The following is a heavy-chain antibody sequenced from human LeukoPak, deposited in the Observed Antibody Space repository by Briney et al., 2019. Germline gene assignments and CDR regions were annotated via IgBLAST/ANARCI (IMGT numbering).Heavy chain of an antibody. Sequence: GGSLRLSCAASGFTFDNYAMSWVRQTPGKGLEWVSAIGGSGDDTSYADSVKGRFTVSRDNTKSTLYLQMNSLRAEDTAIYYCAKALRTWSGLNGALHVWGQGTMVTVSS. J-gene: IGHJ6*02. CDR2: IGGSGDDT. CDR1: GFTFDNYA. D-gene: IGHD3-3*01. V-gene: IGHV3-23*01. CDR3: AKALRTWSGLNGALHV.